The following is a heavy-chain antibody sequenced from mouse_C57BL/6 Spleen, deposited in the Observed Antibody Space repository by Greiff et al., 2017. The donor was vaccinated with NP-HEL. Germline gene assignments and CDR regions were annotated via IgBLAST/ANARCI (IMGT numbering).Heavy chain of an antibody. CDR3: ARGGQLRLHKVPFDY. CDR2: IDPSDSET. J-gene: IGHJ2*01. CDR1: GYTFTSYW. Sequence: QVQLQQPGAELVRPGSSVKLSCKASGYTFTSYWMHWVKQRPIQGLEWIGNIDPSDSETHYNQKFKDKATLTVDKSSSTAYMQLSSLTSEDSAVYYCARGGQLRLHKVPFDYWGQGTTLTVSS. D-gene: IGHD3-2*02. V-gene: IGHV1-52*01.